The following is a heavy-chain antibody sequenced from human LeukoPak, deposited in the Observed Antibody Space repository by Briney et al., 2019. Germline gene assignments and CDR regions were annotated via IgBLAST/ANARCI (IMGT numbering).Heavy chain of an antibody. CDR2: IYYSGST. D-gene: IGHD1-26*01. V-gene: IGHV4-59*08. CDR1: GVSISSYY. CDR3: ARAQVGIVGATEFAY. Sequence: SETLSLTCTVSGVSISSYYWTWIRQPPGKGLEWIGYIYYSGSTKYNPSLMSRVTISVDSSKNHFSLMLSSVTAADTAVYYCARAQVGIVGATEFAYWGQGTLVTVSS. J-gene: IGHJ4*02.